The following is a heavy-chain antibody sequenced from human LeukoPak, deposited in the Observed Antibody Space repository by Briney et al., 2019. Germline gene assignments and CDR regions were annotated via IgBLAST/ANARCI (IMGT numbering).Heavy chain of an antibody. V-gene: IGHV4-34*01. J-gene: IGHJ4*02. D-gene: IGHD6-6*01. CDR1: GATFSAYY. CDR2: INHSGST. CDR3: ARDQYSSSSDSNFDY. Sequence: PSETLSLTCGVYGATFSAYYWSWIRQPPGKGLEWIGEINHSGSTNYNPSLKSRVTISVDTSKNQFSLKLSSVTAADTAVYYCARDQYSSSSDSNFDYWGQGTLVTVSS.